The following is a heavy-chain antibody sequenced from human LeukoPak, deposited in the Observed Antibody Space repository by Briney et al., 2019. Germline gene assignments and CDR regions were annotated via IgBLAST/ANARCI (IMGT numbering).Heavy chain of an antibody. CDR3: ARVLLSRSSSWYGYFDY. D-gene: IGHD6-13*01. CDR2: ISSSSSTI. CDR1: GFTFSSYS. Sequence: GGSLRLSCAASGFTFSSYSMNWVRQAPGKGLEGVSYISSSSSTIYYADSVKGRFTISRDNAKNSLYLQMNSLRAEDTAVYYCARVLLSRSSSWYGYFDYWGQGTLVTVSS. V-gene: IGHV3-48*01. J-gene: IGHJ4*02.